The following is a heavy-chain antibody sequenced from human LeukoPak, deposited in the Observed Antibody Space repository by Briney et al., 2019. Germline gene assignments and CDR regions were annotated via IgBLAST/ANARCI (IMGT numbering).Heavy chain of an antibody. V-gene: IGHV1-69*05. CDR2: IIPIFGTA. J-gene: IGHJ4*02. CDR3: AVGFVVVPAAMQWFDY. D-gene: IGHD2-2*01. Sequence: SVKVSCKASGGTFSSYAISWVRQAPGQGLEWMGGIIPIFGTANYAQKFQGRVTITTDESTSTAYMELSSLRSEDTAVYYCAVGFVVVPAAMQWFDYWGQGTLVTVSS. CDR1: GGTFSSYA.